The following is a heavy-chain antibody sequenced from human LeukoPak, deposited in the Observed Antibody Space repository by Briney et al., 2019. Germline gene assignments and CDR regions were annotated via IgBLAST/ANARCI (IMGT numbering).Heavy chain of an antibody. J-gene: IGHJ4*02. Sequence: GGSLRLSCAASGFTFSSYEMNWVRQAPGKGLEWVSYISSSGSTIYYADPVKGRFTISRDNAKNSLYLQMNSLRAEDTAVYYCARCVGLWSYEFDYWGQGTLVTVSS. V-gene: IGHV3-48*03. D-gene: IGHD5-18*01. CDR1: GFTFSSYE. CDR2: ISSSGSTI. CDR3: ARCVGLWSYEFDY.